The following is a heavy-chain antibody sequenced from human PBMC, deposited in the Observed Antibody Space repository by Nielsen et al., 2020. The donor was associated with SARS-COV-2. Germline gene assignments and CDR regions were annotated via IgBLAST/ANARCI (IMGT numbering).Heavy chain of an antibody. V-gene: IGHV3-21*01. CDR3: ARDLGIAAAADFDAFDI. CDR1: GFTFSSYS. D-gene: IGHD6-13*01. Sequence: GGSLRLSCAASGFTFSSYSMNWVRQAPGKGLEWVSSISSSSSYIYYADSVKGRFTISRDNAKNSLYLQMNSLRAEDTAVYYCARDLGIAAAADFDAFDIWGQGTMVTVSS. CDR2: ISSSSSYI. J-gene: IGHJ3*02.